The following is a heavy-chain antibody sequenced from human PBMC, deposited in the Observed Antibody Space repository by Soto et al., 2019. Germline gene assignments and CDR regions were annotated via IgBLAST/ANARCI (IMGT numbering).Heavy chain of an antibody. Sequence: ASVKVSCKASGGSLSTNPISWVRQAPGQGLEWMGGTGSGTGPGNHAQKFQGRLTVTADKSTSTVYMELTNLSSEDTAVYYCARRDSGGFYRFFDSWGHGTLVPVSP. CDR3: ARRDSGGFYRFFDS. D-gene: IGHD2-15*01. J-gene: IGHJ4*01. CDR2: TGSGTGPG. V-gene: IGHV1-69*06. CDR1: GGSLSTNP.